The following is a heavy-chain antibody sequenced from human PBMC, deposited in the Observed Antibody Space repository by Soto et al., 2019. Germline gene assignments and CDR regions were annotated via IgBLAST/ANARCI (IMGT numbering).Heavy chain of an antibody. CDR2: ISWGGTSA. CDR3: AKEMIAVAGTKSYGMDG. D-gene: IGHD6-19*01. J-gene: IGHJ6*01. V-gene: IGHV3-43*01. CDR1: GFTFDDYT. Sequence: GGSLRLSCAASGFTFDDYTMHWVRQAPGKGLEWVSLISWGGTSAYYADSVKGRFTSSRDNSKNSLYLQMNSQRTEDTALYYCAKEMIAVAGTKSYGMDGRGQGTTVTVSS.